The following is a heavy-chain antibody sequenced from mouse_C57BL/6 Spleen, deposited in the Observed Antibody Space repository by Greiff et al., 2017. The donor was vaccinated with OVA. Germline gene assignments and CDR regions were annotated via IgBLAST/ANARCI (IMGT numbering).Heavy chain of an antibody. CDR2: IRNKANGYTT. CDR3: ARYGGYSNYRDYYAMDY. Sequence: EVKVVESGGGLVQPGGSLSLSCAASGFTFTDYYMSWVRQPPGKALEWLGFIRNKANGYTTEYSASVKGRFTISRDNSQSILYLQMNALRAEDSATHYCARYGGYSNYRDYYAMDYWGQGTSVTVSS. V-gene: IGHV7-3*01. J-gene: IGHJ4*01. CDR1: GFTFTDYY. D-gene: IGHD2-5*01.